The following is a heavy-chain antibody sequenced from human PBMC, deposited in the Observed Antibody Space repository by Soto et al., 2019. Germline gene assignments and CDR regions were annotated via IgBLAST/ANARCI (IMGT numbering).Heavy chain of an antibody. J-gene: IGHJ4*02. Sequence: GGFLRLSCAASGVTFLSYAMSWVRQAPGKGLEWVSAIGGSSGSTDYADSVKGRLTISRDNSKNTLFLQMNSLRAEDTAVYYCAKDRSSTSCYAFDYWGQGTLVTVSS. CDR2: IGGSSGST. CDR3: AKDRSSTSCYAFDY. V-gene: IGHV3-23*01. D-gene: IGHD2-2*01. CDR1: GVTFLSYA.